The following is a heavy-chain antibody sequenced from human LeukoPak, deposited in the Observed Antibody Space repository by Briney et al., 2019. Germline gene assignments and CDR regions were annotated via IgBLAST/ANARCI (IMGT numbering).Heavy chain of an antibody. D-gene: IGHD6-13*01. J-gene: IGHJ4*02. Sequence: QPGGSLRLSCAASGFTFSVFEMNWVRQAPGKGLEWVSYISSTGSYTYYADSVKGRFTISRDNSKNTLYLQMNSLRAEDTAVYYCAKDQGHSSSWYDYWGQGTLVTVSS. CDR1: GFTFSVFE. V-gene: IGHV3-48*03. CDR3: AKDQGHSSSWYDY. CDR2: ISSTGSYT.